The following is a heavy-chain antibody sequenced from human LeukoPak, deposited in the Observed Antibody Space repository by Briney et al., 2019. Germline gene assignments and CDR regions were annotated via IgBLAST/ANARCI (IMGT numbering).Heavy chain of an antibody. J-gene: IGHJ4*02. Sequence: WGAPKISFSTPGFTFSSYWIHLVRPTPGVGLVWVSRIISDGSSTSFADSVKGRFTISRDNARNTLYLQMSSLRAEDTAVYYCARDNYDSSGYYYNFDSWGQGTLVTVSS. V-gene: IGHV3-74*01. CDR2: IISDGSST. D-gene: IGHD3-22*01. CDR1: GFTFSSYW. CDR3: ARDNYDSSGYYYNFDS.